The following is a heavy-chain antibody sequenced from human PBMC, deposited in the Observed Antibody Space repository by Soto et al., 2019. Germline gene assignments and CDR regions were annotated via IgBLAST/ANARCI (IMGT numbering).Heavy chain of an antibody. V-gene: IGHV3-15*01. CDR3: TSRDHCYQYGMDV. CDR1: GFTCSNAW. Sequence: GGSLRLSCAASGFTCSNAWMSWVRQAPGKGLEWVGRIKSKTDGGTTDYAAPVKGRFTISRDDSKNTLYLQMNSLKTEDTAVYYCTSRDHCYQYGMDVWGQGITVTLSS. J-gene: IGHJ6*02. CDR2: IKSKTDGGTT.